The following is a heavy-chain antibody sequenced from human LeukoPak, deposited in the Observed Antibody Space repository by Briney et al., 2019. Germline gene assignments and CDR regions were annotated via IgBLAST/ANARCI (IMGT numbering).Heavy chain of an antibody. Sequence: GGSLRLPCAASGFTFSSYGMHWVRQAPGKGLEWVAVIWYDGSIKYYADSVKGRFTISRDNPKNTLYLQMNSLGAEDTAVYYCARVGSGSYFLDGFDIWGQGTMVTVSS. CDR3: ARVGSGSYFLDGFDI. D-gene: IGHD1-26*01. J-gene: IGHJ3*02. V-gene: IGHV3-33*01. CDR2: IWYDGSIK. CDR1: GFTFSSYG.